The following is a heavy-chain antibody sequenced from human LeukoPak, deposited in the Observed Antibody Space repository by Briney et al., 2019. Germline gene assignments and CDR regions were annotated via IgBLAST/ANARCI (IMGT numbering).Heavy chain of an antibody. CDR1: GFTFSSYE. CDR2: IRSSGSPI. D-gene: IGHD2-15*01. Sequence: PGGSLRLSCAASGFTFSSYEMNWVRQAPGKGLEWVSYIRSSGSPIYYADSVKGRFTISRDNVKNSLYLQMNSLRAEDTAVYYCASIDYCSGGSCYPSSDYWGQGTLVTVSS. J-gene: IGHJ4*02. V-gene: IGHV3-48*03. CDR3: ASIDYCSGGSCYPSSDY.